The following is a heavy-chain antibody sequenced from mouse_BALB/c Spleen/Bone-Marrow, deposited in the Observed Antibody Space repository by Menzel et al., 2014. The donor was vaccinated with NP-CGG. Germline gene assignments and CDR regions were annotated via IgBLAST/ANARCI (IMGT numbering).Heavy chain of an antibody. CDR2: INPSNGGT. CDR3: TRDHYYYGSSYWYFDV. J-gene: IGHJ1*01. Sequence: VQLQESGAELVKPGASVKLSCKASGYTFTSYYMYWVKQRPGQGLEWIGGINPSNGGTNFNEKFKSKATLTVDKSSSTAYMQLSCLTSEDSAVYYCTRDHYYYGSSYWYFDVWGAGTTVTVSS. CDR1: GYTFTSYY. D-gene: IGHD1-1*01. V-gene: IGHV1S81*02.